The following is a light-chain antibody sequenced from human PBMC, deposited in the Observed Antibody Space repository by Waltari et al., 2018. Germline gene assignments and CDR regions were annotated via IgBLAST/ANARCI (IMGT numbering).Light chain of an antibody. CDR2: DVS. CDR3: SSYISSDTLEL. J-gene: IGLJ2*01. V-gene: IGLV2-14*03. CDR1: SSDIGNYNY. Sequence: HSALTQPASVSGSPGQSITISCTGTSSDIGNYNYVSWYQQHPGKAPKLMIFDVSNRPSGVSDRFSGSKSGNTASLTISGRQAEDEADYYCSSYISSDTLELFGGGTSLTVL.